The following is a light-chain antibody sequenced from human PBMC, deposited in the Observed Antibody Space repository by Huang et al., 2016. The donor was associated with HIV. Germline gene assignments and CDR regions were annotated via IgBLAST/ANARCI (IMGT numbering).Light chain of an antibody. J-gene: IGKJ4*01. Sequence: DIQMTQSPSSLSASVGDRVTITCRASQGISNSLAWYQQKPGKAPELLLYAAARLESGVPSRFSGSGSGTDYTLTISSLQPEVVATYYCQQYYSTPQTFGGGTKVEIK. V-gene: IGKV1-NL1*01. CDR3: QQYYSTPQT. CDR1: QGISNS. CDR2: AAA.